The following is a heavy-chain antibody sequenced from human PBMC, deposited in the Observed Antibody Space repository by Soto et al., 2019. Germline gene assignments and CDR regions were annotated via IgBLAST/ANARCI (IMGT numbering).Heavy chain of an antibody. Sequence: QVQLVQSGAEVKKPGSSVKVSCKASGGSLSNYGISWVRQAPGQGLEWMGAIIPVFGTPNYAQKFQDRVTITADDSTTIGYMEVRGLTSEDTAMYYCARGDATKIVVTTYDGMDVWGQGTTVTVSS. J-gene: IGHJ6*02. CDR2: IIPVFGTP. V-gene: IGHV1-69*12. CDR1: GGSLSNYG. CDR3: ARGDATKIVVTTYDGMDV. D-gene: IGHD3-22*01.